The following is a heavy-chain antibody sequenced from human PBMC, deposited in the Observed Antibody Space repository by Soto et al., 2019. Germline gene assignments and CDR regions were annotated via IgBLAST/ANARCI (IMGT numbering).Heavy chain of an antibody. D-gene: IGHD3-16*01. J-gene: IGHJ1*01. V-gene: IGHV3-30*19. CDR3: ARWGTTGGLDV. CDR1: GFTFRSYV. CDR2: TSYDGSGK. Sequence: QVQLVESGGGVVQPGTSLRLFCVGSGFTFRSYVIHWVRQAPGKGLEWVALTSYDGSGKYYGDSVRGRFTISRDNSRNTVDLQMDSLRLEDTALYYCARWGTTGGLDVWGQGTLVSVSS.